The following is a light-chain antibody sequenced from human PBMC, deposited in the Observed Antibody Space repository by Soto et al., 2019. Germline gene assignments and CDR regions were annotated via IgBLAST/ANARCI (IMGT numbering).Light chain of an antibody. Sequence: EIVLTQSPGTLSLSPGERATLSCRASQSVSSSQLAWYQQKPGQAPRLLIYGASTRATGIPARFSGSGSGTEFTLTISSLQSEDFAVYYCQQYKNWPLTFGGGTKVDIK. CDR2: GAS. V-gene: IGKV3D-15*01. J-gene: IGKJ4*01. CDR3: QQYKNWPLT. CDR1: QSVSSS.